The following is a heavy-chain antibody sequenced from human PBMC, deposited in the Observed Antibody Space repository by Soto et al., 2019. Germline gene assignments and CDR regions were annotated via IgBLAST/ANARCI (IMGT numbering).Heavy chain of an antibody. CDR3: AREGGYSSSWYMGGTIRPSYFDY. J-gene: IGHJ4*02. CDR2: IYYSGST. V-gene: IGHV4-30-4*01. CDR1: GGSISSGDYY. D-gene: IGHD6-13*01. Sequence: QVQLQESGPGLVKPSQTLSLTCTVSGGSISSGDYYWSWIRQPPGKGLEWIGYIYYSGSTYYNPSLKSRVTTSADRFKNPFALKLSSVTAADTAVYYCAREGGYSSSWYMGGTIRPSYFDYWGQGTLVTVSS.